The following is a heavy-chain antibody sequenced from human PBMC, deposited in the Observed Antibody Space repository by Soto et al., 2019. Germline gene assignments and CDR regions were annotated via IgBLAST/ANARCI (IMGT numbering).Heavy chain of an antibody. V-gene: IGHV1-8*01. D-gene: IGHD3-10*01. Sequence: ASVKVSCKASGYTFTSYDINWVRQATGQGLEWMGWMNPNSGNTGYAQKFQGRVTMTRNTSMSTAYMELSSLRSEDTAVYYCAREEYYYGSGDFFDHWGQGTLVTVSS. CDR1: GYTFTSYD. CDR2: MNPNSGNT. J-gene: IGHJ4*02. CDR3: AREEYYYGSGDFFDH.